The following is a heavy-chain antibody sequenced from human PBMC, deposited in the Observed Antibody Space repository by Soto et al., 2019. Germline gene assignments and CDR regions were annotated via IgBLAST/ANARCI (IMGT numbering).Heavy chain of an antibody. CDR2: ISSSGSTI. V-gene: IGHV3-48*03. J-gene: IGHJ4*02. Sequence: EVQLVESGGGLVQPGGSLRLSCAASGFTFSSYEMNWVRQAPGKGLEWVSYISSSGSTIYYADSVKGRFTISRDNAKNSLYLQMNSLRAEDTAVYYCARGSIFGVCFDYWGQGTLVTVSS. D-gene: IGHD3-3*01. CDR1: GFTFSSYE. CDR3: ARGSIFGVCFDY.